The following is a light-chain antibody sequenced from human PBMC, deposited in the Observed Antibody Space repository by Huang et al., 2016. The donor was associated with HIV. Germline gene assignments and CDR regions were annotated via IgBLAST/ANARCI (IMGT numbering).Light chain of an antibody. J-gene: IGKJ1*01. CDR3: QQYYSTPQT. CDR2: WAS. V-gene: IGKV4-1*01. CDR1: QRVLYSSNNKKY. Sequence: DIVLTQSPDSLAVSLGERATINCKSSQRVLYSSNNKKYLAWYQQKPGKPPKVPIYWASTRESGVPCRFRGSGSVTDFTLTISSLLAEDVAVYYCQQYYSTPQTFGQGTKVEIK.